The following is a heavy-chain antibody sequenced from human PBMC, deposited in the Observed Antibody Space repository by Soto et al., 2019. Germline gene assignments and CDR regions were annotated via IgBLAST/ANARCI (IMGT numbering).Heavy chain of an antibody. V-gene: IGHV3-53*01. CDR2: IYSDGRT. Sequence: GGSLRLSCAASDFLVSSNYMTWVRLAPGKGLEWVSVIYSDGRTYYADSVKGRFTISRDNSKNTLYLQMNSLRAEDTAVYYCAKDTRGWFGEPDYYYGMDVWGQGTTVTVSS. D-gene: IGHD3-10*01. CDR1: DFLVSSNY. CDR3: AKDTRGWFGEPDYYYGMDV. J-gene: IGHJ6*02.